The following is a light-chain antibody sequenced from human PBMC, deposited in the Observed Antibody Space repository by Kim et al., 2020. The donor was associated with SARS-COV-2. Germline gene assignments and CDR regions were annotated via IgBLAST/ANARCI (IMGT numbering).Light chain of an antibody. CDR3: QQYNNWPSGT. Sequence: EIVMTQSPATLSVSLGERATLSCRASQSVSSNLAWYQQKPGQAPRLLIYGASTRATGIPARFSGSGSGTEFTLTISSLQSEDFAVYYCQQYNNWPSGTFGQGTKVDIK. J-gene: IGKJ1*01. V-gene: IGKV3-15*01. CDR2: GAS. CDR1: QSVSSN.